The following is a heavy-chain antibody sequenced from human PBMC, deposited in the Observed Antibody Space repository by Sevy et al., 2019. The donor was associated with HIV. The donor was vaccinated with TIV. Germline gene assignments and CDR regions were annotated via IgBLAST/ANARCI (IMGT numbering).Heavy chain of an antibody. Sequence: SETLSLTCDVSGGSISRGGYSWNWIRQPPGKGLEWIGYIYHNGGTNYNPSLMSRVTISVDRSKNQFALKMNSVTAADTAMYYCVGGGAGGGDFAYWGQGTLVTVSS. CDR3: VGGGAGGGDFAY. CDR2: IYHNGGT. V-gene: IGHV4-30-2*01. D-gene: IGHD2-21*01. CDR1: GGSISRGGYS. J-gene: IGHJ4*02.